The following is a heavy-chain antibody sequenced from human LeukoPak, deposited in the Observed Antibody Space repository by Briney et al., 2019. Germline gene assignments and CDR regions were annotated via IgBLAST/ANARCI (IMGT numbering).Heavy chain of an antibody. CDR3: TRRGSSSSSTLRDY. CDR2: IRSKANSYAT. D-gene: IGHD6-6*01. J-gene: IGHJ4*02. CDR1: GFTLSGSA. V-gene: IGHV3-73*01. Sequence: GGSLRLSCAASGFTLSGSAMHWVRQASGKGLEWVGRIRSKANSYATAYAASVKGRFTISRDDSKNTAYLQMNSLKTEDTAVYYCTRRGSSSSSTLRDYWGQGTLVTVSS.